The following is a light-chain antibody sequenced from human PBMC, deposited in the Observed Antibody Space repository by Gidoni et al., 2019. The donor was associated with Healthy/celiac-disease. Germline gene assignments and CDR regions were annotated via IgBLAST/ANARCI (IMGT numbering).Light chain of an antibody. CDR2: WAS. Sequence: IVMTQSPDSLAVSLGERATINRKSSQSVLYSSNNKNYLAWYQQKPGQPPKLLIYWASTRESGVPDRFSGSGSGTDFTLTISSLQAEDVAVYYCQQYYSTPQVTFGGGTKVEIK. CDR3: QQYYSTPQVT. J-gene: IGKJ4*01. CDR1: QSVLYSSNNKNY. V-gene: IGKV4-1*01.